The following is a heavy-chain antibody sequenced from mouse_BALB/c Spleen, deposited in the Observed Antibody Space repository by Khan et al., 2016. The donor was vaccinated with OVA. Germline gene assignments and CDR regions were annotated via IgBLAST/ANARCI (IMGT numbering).Heavy chain of an antibody. V-gene: IGHV1-4*01. CDR3: ARSHEN. CDR2: FIPCSGYT. J-gene: IGHJ2*01. CDR1: GYTFTSYT. Sequence: QVQLKESGAELARPGASVKLSCKASGYTFTSYTMHWGNQRLGQGLQWFVYFIPCSGYTKYNQTFKNKATLTPDTSSSTASLQLSCLPSEDSAIYDSARSHENWGQGTTLTVSS.